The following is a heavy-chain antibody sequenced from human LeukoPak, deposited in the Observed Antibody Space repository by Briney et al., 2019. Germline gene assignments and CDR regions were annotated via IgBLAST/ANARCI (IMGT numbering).Heavy chain of an antibody. J-gene: IGHJ4*02. CDR1: GFTFSSYG. D-gene: IGHD2-2*01. CDR2: IWYDGSNK. Sequence: GGSLRLSCAASGFTFSSYGMHWVRQAPGKGLEWVVVIWYDGSNKYYADSVKGRFTISRDNSKNTLYLQMNSLRAEDTAVYYCARDLSVVVPAAIPFDYWGQGTLVTVSS. V-gene: IGHV3-33*01. CDR3: ARDLSVVVPAAIPFDY.